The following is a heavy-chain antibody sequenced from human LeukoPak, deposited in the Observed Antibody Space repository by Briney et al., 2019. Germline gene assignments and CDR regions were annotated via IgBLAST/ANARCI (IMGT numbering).Heavy chain of an antibody. Sequence: ASVKVSCKASGYTFTGYYMHWVRQAPGQGLEWMGWINPNSGGANYAQKFQGRVTMTRDTSISTAYMELSRLRSDDTAVYYCAREIVVVPAAISYGMDVWGQGTTVTVSS. CDR2: INPNSGGA. CDR3: AREIVVVPAAISYGMDV. V-gene: IGHV1-2*02. CDR1: GYTFTGYY. D-gene: IGHD2-2*02. J-gene: IGHJ6*02.